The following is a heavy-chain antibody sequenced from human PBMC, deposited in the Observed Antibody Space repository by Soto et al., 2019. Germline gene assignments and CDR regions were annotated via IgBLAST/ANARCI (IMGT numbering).Heavy chain of an antibody. Sequence: GGSLRLSCAASGFTVSRYAMSWVRQAPGKGLEWVSAISGSGGSTYYADSVKGRFTISRDNSKNTLYLQMNSLRAEDTAVYYCAKGHGVKRAHVMIDYWGQGTLVTVSS. V-gene: IGHV3-23*01. CDR3: AKGHGVKRAHVMIDY. CDR1: GFTVSRYA. J-gene: IGHJ4*02. CDR2: ISGSGGST.